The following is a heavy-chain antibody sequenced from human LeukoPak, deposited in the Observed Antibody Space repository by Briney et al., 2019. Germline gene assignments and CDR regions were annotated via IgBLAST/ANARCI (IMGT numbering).Heavy chain of an antibody. CDR3: ARAGDTAMVRFVDY. D-gene: IGHD5-18*01. CDR1: GYTFTGYY. V-gene: IGHV1-2*06. Sequence: GASVKVSCKAPGYTFTGYYMHWVRQAPGQGLEWMGRINPNSGGTNYAQKFQGRVTVTRDTSISTAYMELSRLRSDDTAVYYCARAGDTAMVRFVDYWGQGTLVTVSS. J-gene: IGHJ4*02. CDR2: INPNSGGT.